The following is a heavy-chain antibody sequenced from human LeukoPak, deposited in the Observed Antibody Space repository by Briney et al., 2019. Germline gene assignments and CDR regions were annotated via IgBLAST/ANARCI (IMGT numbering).Heavy chain of an antibody. CDR2: ISSYNGNT. V-gene: IGHV1-18*01. Sequence: RGASVKVSCKASGYTFTSYGISWVRQAPGQGLEWVGWISSYNGNTNYAQKLQGRVTMTTDTSTSTAYMELRSLRSDDTAVYYCAREREIVVVVAATHYYYGMDVGGKGTTVTVS. J-gene: IGHJ6*04. D-gene: IGHD2-15*01. CDR3: AREREIVVVVAATHYYYGMDV. CDR1: GYTFTSYG.